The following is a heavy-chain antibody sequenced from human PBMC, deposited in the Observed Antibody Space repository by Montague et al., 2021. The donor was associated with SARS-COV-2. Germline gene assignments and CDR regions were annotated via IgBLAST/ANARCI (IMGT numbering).Heavy chain of an antibody. CDR1: SVSVSSGKYF. Sequence: SETLSLTCTVSSVSVSSGKYFWTWIRQPPGKGLEWIGYIFYTGSANYNPSLKSRVTISVDTSNNQFSLKLKSMSAADTAVYYCARVGNYLGVYWGQGILVTVSS. D-gene: IGHD3-10*01. CDR3: ARVGNYLGVY. CDR2: IFYTGSA. V-gene: IGHV4-61*01. J-gene: IGHJ4*02.